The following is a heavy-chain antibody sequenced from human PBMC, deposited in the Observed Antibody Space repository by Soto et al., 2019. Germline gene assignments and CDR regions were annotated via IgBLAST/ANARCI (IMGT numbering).Heavy chain of an antibody. V-gene: IGHV3-23*01. D-gene: IGHD3-10*01. CDR2: LSGGDDST. CDR3: AKKYHYGSGTYLYYFDY. Sequence: EVQLLESGGGLVQPGGSLRLSCAASGFTFSHFAMSWVRQAPGKGLEWVSTLSGGDDSTYYADSVKDRFTISRDNSKNTLYLQLNSLRAEDTAVYYCAKKYHYGSGTYLYYFDYWSQGTLVTVSS. J-gene: IGHJ4*02. CDR1: GFTFSHFA.